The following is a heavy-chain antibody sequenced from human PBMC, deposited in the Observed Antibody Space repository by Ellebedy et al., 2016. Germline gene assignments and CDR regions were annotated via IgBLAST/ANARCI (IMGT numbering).Heavy chain of an antibody. CDR3: ARDSNGGHP. CDR2: IYYSGSI. V-gene: IGHV4-59*11. Sequence: SETLSLTXSVSGVSISSHYWSWIRQPPGKGLEWFGYIYYSGSINYNPSLKSRVTISVDTSKNQFSLKLTSVTAADTAVYYCARDSNGGHPWGQGTLVTASS. D-gene: IGHD3-10*01. CDR1: GVSISSHY. J-gene: IGHJ4*02.